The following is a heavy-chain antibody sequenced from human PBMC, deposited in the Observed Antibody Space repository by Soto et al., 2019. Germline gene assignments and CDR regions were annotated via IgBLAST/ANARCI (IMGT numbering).Heavy chain of an antibody. CDR2: IIPIFGTA. D-gene: IGHD4-17*01. J-gene: IGHJ4*02. Sequence: SVKVSCKASGGTFSNYAINWVRQAPGQGLEWMGGIIPIFGTANYAQKFQGRVTITADESTRTVYMDLSSLRSEDTAIYYCARMFSGDYTFFFAYWGQGTLVTVSS. V-gene: IGHV1-69*13. CDR1: GGTFSNYA. CDR3: ARMFSGDYTFFFAY.